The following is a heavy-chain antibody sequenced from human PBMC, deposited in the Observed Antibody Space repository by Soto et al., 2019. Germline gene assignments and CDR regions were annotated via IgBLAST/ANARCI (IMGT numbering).Heavy chain of an antibody. CDR3: AKGTWYQLLPFSYFDY. V-gene: IGHV3-9*01. Sequence: EVQLVESGGGLVQPGRSLRLSCAASGFTFDDYAMHWVRQAPGKGLEWVSGISWNSGSIGYADSVKGRFTISRDNAKNSLYLQMNRLRAQDTALYCWAKGTWYQLLPFSYFDYWGQGNLVTVSS. CDR2: ISWNSGSI. D-gene: IGHD2-2*01. J-gene: IGHJ4*02. CDR1: GFTFDDYA.